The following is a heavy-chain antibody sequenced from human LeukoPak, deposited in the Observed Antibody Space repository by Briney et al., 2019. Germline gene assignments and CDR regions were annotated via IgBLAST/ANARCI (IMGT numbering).Heavy chain of an antibody. CDR2: IYSGGST. CDR3: ARILLWFGSHNGAFDI. CDR1: GFTVSSNY. D-gene: IGHD3-10*01. Sequence: GGSLRLSCAASGFTVSSNYMSWVRQAPGKGLEWVSVIYSGGSTYYADSVKGRFTISRDNSKNTLYLQMNSLRAEDTAVYYCARILLWFGSHNGAFDIWGQGTMVTVSS. V-gene: IGHV3-53*01. J-gene: IGHJ3*02.